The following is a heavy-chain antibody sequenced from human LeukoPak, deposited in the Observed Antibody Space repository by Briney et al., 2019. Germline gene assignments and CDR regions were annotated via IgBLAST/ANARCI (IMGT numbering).Heavy chain of an antibody. J-gene: IGHJ5*02. Sequence: SETLSLTCTVSGGSISSYYWSWIRQPPGKGLEWIGYIYYSGSTNYNPSLKSRVTISVDTSMNQFSLKLSSVTAADTAVYYCARVNYVVVPAAIPWFDPWGQGTLVTVSS. CDR1: GGSISSYY. CDR2: IYYSGST. D-gene: IGHD2-2*02. CDR3: ARVNYVVVPAAIPWFDP. V-gene: IGHV4-59*01.